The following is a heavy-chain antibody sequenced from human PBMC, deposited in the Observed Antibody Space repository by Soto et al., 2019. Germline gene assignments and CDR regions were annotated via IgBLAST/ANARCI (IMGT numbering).Heavy chain of an antibody. Sequence: SETLSLTCTVSGGSISSYYWSWIRQPPGKGLEWIGYIYYSGSTNYNPSLKSRVTISVDTSKNQFSLKLSSVTAADTAVYYCARARYCSGGSCSYENNWFDPWGQGTLVTVS. CDR1: GGSISSYY. CDR3: ARARYCSGGSCSYENNWFDP. V-gene: IGHV4-59*01. D-gene: IGHD2-15*01. J-gene: IGHJ5*02. CDR2: IYYSGST.